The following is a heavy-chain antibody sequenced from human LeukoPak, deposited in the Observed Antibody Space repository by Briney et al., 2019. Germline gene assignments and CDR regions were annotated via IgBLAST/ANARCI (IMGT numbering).Heavy chain of an antibody. Sequence: GGSLRLSCAASGFTFSSYGMHWVRQAPGKGLEWVAVISYDGSNKYYADSVKGRFTISRDNSKNTLYLQMNSLRAEDTAVYYCAKRILAFDYWGQGTLVTVSS. CDR2: ISYDGSNK. D-gene: IGHD2-15*01. CDR3: AKRILAFDY. V-gene: IGHV3-30*18. CDR1: GFTFSSYG. J-gene: IGHJ4*02.